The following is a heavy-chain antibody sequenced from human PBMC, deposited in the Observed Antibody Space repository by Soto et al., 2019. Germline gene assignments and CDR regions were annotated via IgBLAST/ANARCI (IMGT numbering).Heavy chain of an antibody. J-gene: IGHJ3*02. CDR3: ATDLSGTTGGAFDI. D-gene: IGHD1-7*01. Sequence: SVKVSCKASGGTFSSYAISWVRQAPGKGLEWMGGFDPIDGKANYAQKFQGRVTMTEDTSTDTAYMELSSLRSEDTAVYYCATDLSGTTGGAFDIWGQGTMVTVSS. CDR1: GGTFSSYA. CDR2: FDPIDGKA. V-gene: IGHV1-69*10.